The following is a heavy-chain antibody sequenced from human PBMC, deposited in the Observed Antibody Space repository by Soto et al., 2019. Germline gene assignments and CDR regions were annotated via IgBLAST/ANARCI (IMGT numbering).Heavy chain of an antibody. Sequence: SVKVFCKASGGTFSSYAISWVRQAPGQGLEWMGGIIPIFGTANYAQKFQGRVTITADESTSTAYMELSSLRSEDTAVYYCARSPYDSSGYYLTMRAFDIWGQGTMVTV. J-gene: IGHJ3*02. V-gene: IGHV1-69*13. CDR3: ARSPYDSSGYYLTMRAFDI. CDR2: IIPIFGTA. D-gene: IGHD3-22*01. CDR1: GGTFSSYA.